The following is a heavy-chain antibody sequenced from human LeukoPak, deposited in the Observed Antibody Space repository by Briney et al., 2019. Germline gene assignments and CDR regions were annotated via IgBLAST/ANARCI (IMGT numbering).Heavy chain of an antibody. J-gene: IGHJ3*02. CDR2: IYPGDSDT. CDR1: GYSFTIYW. V-gene: IGHV5-51*01. D-gene: IGHD6-19*01. Sequence: GESLKISCKGSGYSFTIYWIGWVRQMPGKGLEWMGIIYPGDSDTRYSPSFQGQVTISADKSISTAYLQWSSLKASGTAMYYCARVSGWYPDAFDIWGQGTMVTVSS. CDR3: ARVSGWYPDAFDI.